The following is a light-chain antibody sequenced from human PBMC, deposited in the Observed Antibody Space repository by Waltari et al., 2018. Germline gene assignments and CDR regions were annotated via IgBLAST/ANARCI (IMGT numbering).Light chain of an antibody. J-gene: IGLJ3*02. CDR1: SSDVGGYNY. CDR2: EFT. CDR3: CSYAANSNWV. V-gene: IGLV2-11*01. Sequence: QSALTQPRSVSGSPGQSVTISCTGTSSDVGGYNYVSWYPQHPGKAPKLLIYEFTKRPSGVPDHFSGSKSGNTASLAISGLQAEDEADYYCCSYAANSNWVFGGGTKLTVL.